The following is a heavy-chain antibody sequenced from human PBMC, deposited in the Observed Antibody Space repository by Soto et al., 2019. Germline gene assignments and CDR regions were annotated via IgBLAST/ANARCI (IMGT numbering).Heavy chain of an antibody. D-gene: IGHD6-19*01. CDR2: TYYRSNWRP. Sequence: QVHLQQSGPGLVKPSQTLSLTCAISGDSVSSNTAAWNWIRSSPSRGLEWLGRTYYRSNWRPEYAVPVKSRITVNPNTAENHVQLQLNSVTPDDTAVYYYARGMAGNGFDLWGQGTLVTVSS. CDR3: ARGMAGNGFDL. J-gene: IGHJ4*02. V-gene: IGHV6-1*01. CDR1: GDSVSSNTAA.